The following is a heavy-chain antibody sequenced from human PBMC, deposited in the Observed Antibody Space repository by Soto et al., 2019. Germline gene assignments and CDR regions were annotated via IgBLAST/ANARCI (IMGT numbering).Heavy chain of an antibody. CDR2: ISGYNGNT. V-gene: IGHV1-18*01. D-gene: IGHD6-19*01. CDR1: GYTFTSFG. CDR3: ARDGGIAVKAYDF. Sequence: QVQLVQSGAEVKKPGASVKVSCRASGYTFTSFGISWLRQAPGQGLAWMGWISGYNGNTDYEQKPQGRVSMTTDTSTSTAYMELRSLRSDDTAVYYCARDGGIAVKAYDFWGQGTMVIVSS. J-gene: IGHJ3*01.